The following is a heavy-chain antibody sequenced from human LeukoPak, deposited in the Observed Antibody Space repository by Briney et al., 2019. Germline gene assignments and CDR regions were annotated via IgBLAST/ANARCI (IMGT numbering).Heavy chain of an antibody. CDR1: GYTFTGYY. D-gene: IGHD3-9*01. V-gene: IGHV1-2*06. CDR2: INPNSGGT. Sequence: ASVKVSCKASGYTFTGYYMHWVRQAPGQGLEWMGRINPNSGGTNYAQKFQGRVTMTRDTSISTAYMELSRLRSDDTAVYYCARDFDAVYHYYGMDVWGQGTTVTVSS. CDR3: ARDFDAVYHYYGMDV. J-gene: IGHJ6*02.